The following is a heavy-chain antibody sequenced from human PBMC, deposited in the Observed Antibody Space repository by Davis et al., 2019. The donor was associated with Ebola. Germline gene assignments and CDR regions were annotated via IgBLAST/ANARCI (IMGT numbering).Heavy chain of an antibody. CDR2: MNPNSGNT. D-gene: IGHD3-22*01. Sequence: ASVKVSCKASGYTFTSYDINWVRQATGQGLEWMGWMNPNSGNTGYAQKFQGRVTMTRNTSISTAYMELSGLRSDDTAVYYCARSRYLYDSSGYQTQYFQHWGQGTLVTVSS. J-gene: IGHJ1*01. CDR3: ARSRYLYDSSGYQTQYFQH. CDR1: GYTFTSYD. V-gene: IGHV1-8*01.